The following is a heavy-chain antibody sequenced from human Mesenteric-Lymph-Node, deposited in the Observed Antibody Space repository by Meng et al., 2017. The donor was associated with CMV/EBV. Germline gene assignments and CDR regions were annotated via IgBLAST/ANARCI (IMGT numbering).Heavy chain of an antibody. CDR2: IYYSGST. V-gene: IGHV4-39*01. Sequence: CTVSRGSVCSRSDHLGGSRQPPGKGLEWIGGIYYSGSTDYNVSLKRRVSMSVDSSKNQWSLKLRLVTVGDTAGYDGARIGAGGKIVYGAQGSLVTVSS. CDR3: ARIGAGGKIVY. D-gene: IGHD6-25*01. CDR1: RGSVCSRSDH. J-gene: IGHJ4*02.